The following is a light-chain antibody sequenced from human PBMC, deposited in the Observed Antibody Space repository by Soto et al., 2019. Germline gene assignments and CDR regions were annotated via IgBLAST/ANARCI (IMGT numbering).Light chain of an antibody. CDR2: EVS. CDR1: SSDVGGYNF. Sequence: QSVLTQSPSASGSPGQSVTISCTGTSSDVGGYNFVSWYQQHPGKAPKLMIYEVSKRPSGVPDRFSGSKSVNTASLTVSGLQAEDEADYYCSSYAGRNNLLFGGGTKVTVL. V-gene: IGLV2-8*01. CDR3: SSYAGRNNLL. J-gene: IGLJ2*01.